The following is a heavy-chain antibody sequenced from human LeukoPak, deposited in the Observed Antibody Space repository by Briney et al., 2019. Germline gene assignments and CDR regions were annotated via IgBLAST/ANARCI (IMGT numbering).Heavy chain of an antibody. V-gene: IGHV1-8*03. CDR1: GYTFTSYD. D-gene: IGHD6-13*01. CDR2: MNPNSGNT. CDR3: ARGYSSHDAFDI. Sequence: GASVKVSCKASGYTFTSYDINWVRQATGQGLEWMGWMNPNSGNTGYAQKFQGRVTITRNTSISTAYMELSSLRSEDTAVYYCARGYSSHDAFDIWGQGTMVTVSS. J-gene: IGHJ3*02.